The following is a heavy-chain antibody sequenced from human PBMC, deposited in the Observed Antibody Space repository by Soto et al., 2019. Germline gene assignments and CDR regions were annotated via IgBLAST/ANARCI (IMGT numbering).Heavy chain of an antibody. CDR3: ARIVVVVAATHDAFDI. V-gene: IGHV4-31*03. Sequence: PSETLSLTCTASGGSVSSCGYYWSWIRQHPGKGLEWIGYIYYSGSTYYNPSLKSRVTISVDTSKNQFSLKLSSVTAADTAVYYCARIVVVVAATHDAFDIWGQGTMVTVSS. J-gene: IGHJ3*02. CDR1: GGSVSSCGYY. CDR2: IYYSGST. D-gene: IGHD2-15*01.